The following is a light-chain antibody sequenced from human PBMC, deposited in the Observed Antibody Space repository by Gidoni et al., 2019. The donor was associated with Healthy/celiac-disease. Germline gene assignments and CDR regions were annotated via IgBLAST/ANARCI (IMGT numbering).Light chain of an antibody. CDR1: SSDVGSYNL. CDR2: EVS. J-gene: IGLJ2*01. V-gene: IGLV2-23*02. Sequence: QPALTQPASVSGSPGQSITISCTGTSSDVGSYNLVSWYQQHPGKAPKLMIYEVSKRPSGVSNRFSGSKSGNTASLTISGLQAEDEADYYCCSYAGSIPVVFGGGTKLTVL. CDR3: CSYAGSIPVV.